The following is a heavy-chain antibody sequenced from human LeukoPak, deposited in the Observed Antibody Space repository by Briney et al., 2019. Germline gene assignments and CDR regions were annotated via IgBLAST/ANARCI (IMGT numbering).Heavy chain of an antibody. CDR2: ISSSGSTI. CDR3: ARAPSYDAFDI. J-gene: IGHJ3*02. V-gene: IGHV3-11*01. D-gene: IGHD3-10*01. Sequence: PGGSLRLSCAASGFTFSDYYMTWIRQAPGEGREWVSYISSSGSTIYYADSVKGRFTISRDNAKNSLYLQMNSLRAEDTAVYYCARAPSYDAFDIWGQGTMVTVSS. CDR1: GFTFSDYY.